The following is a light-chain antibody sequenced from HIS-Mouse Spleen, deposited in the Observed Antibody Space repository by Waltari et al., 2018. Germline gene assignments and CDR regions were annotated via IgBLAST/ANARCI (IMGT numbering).Light chain of an antibody. CDR2: DVS. J-gene: IGLJ2*01. V-gene: IGLV2-11*01. CDR1: SSYVGGYNY. Sequence: QSALTQPRSVSGSPGQSVTISCTGTSSYVGGYNYVPGYQQHPGKAPKLMIYDVSTRPAGVPDRFSGSKSGNTASLTISGLQAEDEADYYCCSYAGSYTLVFGGGTKLTVL. CDR3: CSYAGSYTLV.